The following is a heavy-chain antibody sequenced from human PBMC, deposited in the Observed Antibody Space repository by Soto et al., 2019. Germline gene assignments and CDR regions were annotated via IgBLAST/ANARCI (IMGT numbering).Heavy chain of an antibody. J-gene: IGHJ5*02. CDR2: ISYDGSNK. Sequence: QVQLVESGGGVVQPGRSLRLSCAASGFTFSSYGMHWVRQAPGKGLEWVAVISYDGSNKYYADSVKGRFTISRDNSKNTLYRQMNNLRAEDTAVYYCAKSVCGDYVVTSWFDPWGQGTLVTVSS. D-gene: IGHD4-17*01. V-gene: IGHV3-30*18. CDR3: AKSVCGDYVVTSWFDP. CDR1: GFTFSSYG.